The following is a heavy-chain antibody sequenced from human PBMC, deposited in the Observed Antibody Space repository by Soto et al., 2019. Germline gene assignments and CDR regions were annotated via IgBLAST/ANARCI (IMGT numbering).Heavy chain of an antibody. Sequence: ASVKVSCKASGYTFTTYGISWVRQAPGQGLEWMGWISGYNGYTNYAQKLQGRVTMTTDTSTSTAYMELRSLRSDDTAVYYCAREEVGCSGGSCYFADYYYGMDVWG. V-gene: IGHV1-18*01. D-gene: IGHD2-15*01. CDR1: GYTFTTYG. CDR2: ISGYNGYT. J-gene: IGHJ6*02. CDR3: AREEVGCSGGSCYFADYYYGMDV.